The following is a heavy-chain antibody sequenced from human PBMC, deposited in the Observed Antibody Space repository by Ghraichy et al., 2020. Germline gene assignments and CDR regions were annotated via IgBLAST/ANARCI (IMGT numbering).Heavy chain of an antibody. CDR2: IYSGGST. Sequence: GGSLRLSCAASGFTVSSNYMSWVRQAPGKGLEWVSVIYSGGSTYYADSVKGRFTISRDNSKNTLYLQMNSLRAEDTAVYYCASLSYYDFWSGTPYDGMDVWGQWTTVTVSS. CDR3: ASLSYYDFWSGTPYDGMDV. J-gene: IGHJ6*02. V-gene: IGHV3-53*01. D-gene: IGHD3-3*01. CDR1: GFTVSSNY.